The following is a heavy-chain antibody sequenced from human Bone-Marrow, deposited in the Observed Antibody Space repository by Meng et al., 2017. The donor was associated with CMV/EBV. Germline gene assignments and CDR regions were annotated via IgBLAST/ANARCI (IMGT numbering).Heavy chain of an antibody. CDR2: IRYDGSNK. V-gene: IGHV3-30*02. CDR3: AKEVHQHYYYCSGMDV. CDR1: GFTFSSYG. J-gene: IGHJ6*02. Sequence: GGSLRLSCAASGFTFSSYGMHWVRQAPAKGLEWVAFIRYDGSNKYYADSVKGRFTISRDNSKNTLYLQMHSLRAEDTDVYYCAKEVHQHYYYCSGMDVWGQGTTVTVSS.